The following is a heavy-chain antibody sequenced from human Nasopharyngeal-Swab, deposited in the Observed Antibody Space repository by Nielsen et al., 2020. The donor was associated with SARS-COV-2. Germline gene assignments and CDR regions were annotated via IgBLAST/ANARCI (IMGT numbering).Heavy chain of an antibody. J-gene: IGHJ6*03. D-gene: IGHD2-2*01. CDR3: ARGLSGIVPAPILGLGPYYYYYYMDV. Sequence: RQAPGKGPERRAEINHSGSTNYNPSLKSRVTLSVDTSMNQASLEVSSVTAADTAVYYCARGLSGIVPAPILGLGPYYYYYYMDVWGKETTVTVSS. V-gene: IGHV4-34*01. CDR2: INHSGST.